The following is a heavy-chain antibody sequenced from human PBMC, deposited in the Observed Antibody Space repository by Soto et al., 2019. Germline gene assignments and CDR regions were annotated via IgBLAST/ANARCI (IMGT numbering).Heavy chain of an antibody. V-gene: IGHV4-34*01. Sequence: LETKCLTCSFYDATSADYDGAWIRQSPGKGLEWIGEINHSGSTNYNPSLKSRVTISVDTSKNQFSLKLSSVTAADTAVYYCARARIVVVPAARYNWFDPWGQGTLVTVSS. CDR2: INHSGST. D-gene: IGHD2-2*01. CDR1: DATSADYD. CDR3: ARARIVVVPAARYNWFDP. J-gene: IGHJ5*02.